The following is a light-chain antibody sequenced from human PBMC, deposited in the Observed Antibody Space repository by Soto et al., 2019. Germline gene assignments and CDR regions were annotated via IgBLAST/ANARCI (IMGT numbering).Light chain of an antibody. CDR2: DVS. V-gene: IGLV2-14*01. J-gene: IGLJ1*01. Sequence: QSALTQPASLFGSPGPPIPISCTGTSSDVGGYNYVSWYQQHPGKAPKLMIYDVSNRPSGVSNRFSGSKSGNTASLTISGLQAEDEADYYCSSYTSSSPYVFGTGTKVTVL. CDR3: SSYTSSSPYV. CDR1: SSDVGGYNY.